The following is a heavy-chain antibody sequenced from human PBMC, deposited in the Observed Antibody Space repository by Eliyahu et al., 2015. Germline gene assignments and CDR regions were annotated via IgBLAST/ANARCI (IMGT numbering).Heavy chain of an antibody. CDR2: IYNGGST. D-gene: IGHD3-3*01. V-gene: IGHV4-61*01. J-gene: IGHJ6*04. CDR3: AKGSSGYYYHGMDV. Sequence: LVKPSETLSLTCTVSGDSVSSASYYWSWVRQPPGKGLEWIGYIYNGGSTNYNPSLKSRVTISVDTSKNQFSLNLNSVTAADTAVYYCAKGSSGYYYHGMDVWGKGTTVTVSS. CDR1: GDSVSSASYY.